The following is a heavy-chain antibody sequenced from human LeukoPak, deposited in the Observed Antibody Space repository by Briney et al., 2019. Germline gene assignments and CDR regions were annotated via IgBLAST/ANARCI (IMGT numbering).Heavy chain of an antibody. J-gene: IGHJ4*02. Sequence: PSETLSLTCAVSGYSISSGYYWGWIRQPPGKGLGWIGSIYHSGSTYYNPSLKSRVTISVDTSKNQFSLKLSSVTAADTAVYYCASDKRYYDFWSGYPWYFDYWGQGTLVTVSS. V-gene: IGHV4-38-2*01. CDR1: GYSISSGYY. CDR3: ASDKRYYDFWSGYPWYFDY. D-gene: IGHD3-3*01. CDR2: IYHSGST.